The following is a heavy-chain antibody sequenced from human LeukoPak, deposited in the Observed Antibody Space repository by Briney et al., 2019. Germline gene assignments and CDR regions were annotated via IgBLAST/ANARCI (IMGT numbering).Heavy chain of an antibody. CDR2: ISGSGGST. D-gene: IGHD2-8*01. CDR3: AKEGDIVLMVYGT. Sequence: GGSLRLSCAASGFTFSSYTMHWVRQAPGKGLEWVSAISGSGGSTYYADSVKGRFTISRDNSKNTLYLQMNSLRAEDTAVYYCAKEGDIVLMVYGTWGQGTLVTVSS. J-gene: IGHJ5*02. V-gene: IGHV3-23*01. CDR1: GFTFSSYT.